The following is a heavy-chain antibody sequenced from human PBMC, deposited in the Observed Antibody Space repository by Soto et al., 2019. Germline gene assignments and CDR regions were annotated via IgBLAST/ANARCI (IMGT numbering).Heavy chain of an antibody. J-gene: IGHJ5*02. Sequence: ASVKVSGKASEYSFTGHYLHWVRQAPGQGLEWMGWIDPKSGDTKYAPKFQDRVTMTSATSISTAYMDLTNLRYDDTAVYYCARDYDKSGYDYFDPWGQGTLVTVSS. D-gene: IGHD3-22*01. CDR3: ARDYDKSGYDYFDP. V-gene: IGHV1-2*02. CDR2: IDPKSGDT. CDR1: EYSFTGHY.